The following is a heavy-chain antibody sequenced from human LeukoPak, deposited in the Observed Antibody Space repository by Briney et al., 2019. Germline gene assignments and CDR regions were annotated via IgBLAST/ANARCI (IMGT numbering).Heavy chain of an antibody. J-gene: IGHJ3*02. V-gene: IGHV3-21*01. D-gene: IGHD3-3*01. CDR3: ARDRAIILFGAFDI. CDR1: GFTFSSDS. CDR2: ISSGSNYI. Sequence: GGSLRLSCAVSGFTFSSDSMNWVRQAPWKGLEWVSSISSGSNYIYYADSVKGRFTISRDNAKNPLYLQMNSLRAEDTAVYYCARDRAIILFGAFDIWGQGTMVTVPS.